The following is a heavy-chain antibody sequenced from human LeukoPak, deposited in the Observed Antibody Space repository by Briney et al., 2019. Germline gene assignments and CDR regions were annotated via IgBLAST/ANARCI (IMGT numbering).Heavy chain of an antibody. J-gene: IGHJ5*02. CDR2: INHSGST. D-gene: IGHD3-10*01. CDR3: AREGRNYYGSRDNWFDP. Sequence: PSETLSLTCAVYGGSFSGYYWSWIRQPPGKGLEWIGEINHSGSTNYNPSLKSRATISVDTSKNQFSLKLSSVTAADTAVYYCAREGRNYYGSRDNWFDPWGQGTLVTVSS. V-gene: IGHV4-34*01. CDR1: GGSFSGYY.